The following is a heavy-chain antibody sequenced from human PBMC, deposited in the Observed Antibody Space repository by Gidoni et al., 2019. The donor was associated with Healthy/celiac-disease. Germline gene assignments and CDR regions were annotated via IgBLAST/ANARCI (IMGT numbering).Heavy chain of an antibody. Sequence: QVQLVESGGGVVQPGRCLRLSCAATGFTVSSYAMHWVRQAPGKGLEWVAVISYDGSNKYYADSVKGRFTISRDNSKNTLYLQMNSLRAEDTAVYYCARERYSYGSNWFDPWGQGTLVTVSS. CDR3: ARERYSYGSNWFDP. D-gene: IGHD5-18*01. J-gene: IGHJ5*02. CDR2: ISYDGSNK. CDR1: GFTVSSYA. V-gene: IGHV3-30-3*01.